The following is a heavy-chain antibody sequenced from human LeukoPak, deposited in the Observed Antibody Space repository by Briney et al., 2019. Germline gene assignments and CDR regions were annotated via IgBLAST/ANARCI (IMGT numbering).Heavy chain of an antibody. CDR1: GFTFSSYS. J-gene: IGHJ4*02. D-gene: IGHD2-15*01. Sequence: GGSLRLSCAASGFTFSSYSMKWVRQAPGKGLEWVSYISSSSSTIYYADSVKGRFTISRDNAKNSLYLQMNSLRDEDTAVYYCARDYCSGVTCHPDYWGQGTLVTVSS. V-gene: IGHV3-48*02. CDR2: ISSSSSTI. CDR3: ARDYCSGVTCHPDY.